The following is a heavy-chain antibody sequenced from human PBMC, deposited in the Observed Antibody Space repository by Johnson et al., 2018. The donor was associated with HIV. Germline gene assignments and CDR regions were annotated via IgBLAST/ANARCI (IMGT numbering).Heavy chain of an antibody. Sequence: VQLVESGGGLVQPGGSLRLSCAASGFTLSSYDMHWVRQATGKGLEWVSEIDTAGDTYYPGSVKGRFTTSRENAKNSLYLQMNSLRAEDTAVYYCARESRAGLELGGHAFDIWGQGTMVTVSS. D-gene: IGHD1-7*01. J-gene: IGHJ3*02. CDR2: IDTAGDT. CDR1: GFTLSSYD. CDR3: ARESRAGLELGGHAFDI. V-gene: IGHV3-13*01.